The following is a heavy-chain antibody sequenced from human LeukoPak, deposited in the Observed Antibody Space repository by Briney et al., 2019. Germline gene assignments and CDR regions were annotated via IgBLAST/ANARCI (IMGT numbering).Heavy chain of an antibody. D-gene: IGHD2-15*01. CDR3: ARDGHYCSGGSCYSSHYYYYMDV. CDR1: GYTFTSYG. J-gene: IGHJ6*03. CDR2: ISAYNGNT. Sequence: ASVKVSCKASGYTFTSYGISWVRQAPGQGLEWMGWISAYNGNTNYAQKLQGRVTMTTDTSTSTAYMELRSLRSDDTAVYYCARDGHYCSGGSCYSSHYYYYMDVWGKGTTVTISS. V-gene: IGHV1-18*01.